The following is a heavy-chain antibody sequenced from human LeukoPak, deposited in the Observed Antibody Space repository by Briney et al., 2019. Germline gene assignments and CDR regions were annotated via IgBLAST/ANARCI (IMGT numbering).Heavy chain of an antibody. CDR3: ARVGLRAKDAFDI. J-gene: IGHJ3*02. D-gene: IGHD5-12*01. CDR1: GYTFTTYY. CDR2: INPSGGST. Sequence: ASVKVSCKASGYTFTTYYMHWVRQAPGQGLEWMGIINPSGGSTSYAQKFQGRVTMTRDTSTSTVYMELSSLRSEDTAVYYCARVGLRAKDAFDIWGQGTMVTVSS. V-gene: IGHV1-46*01.